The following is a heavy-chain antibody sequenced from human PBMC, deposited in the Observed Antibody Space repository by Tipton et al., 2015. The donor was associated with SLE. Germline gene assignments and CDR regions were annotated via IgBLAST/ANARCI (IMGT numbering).Heavy chain of an antibody. CDR1: GGSFSGYY. CDR3: ARGTGGGSSSRYDYFDY. J-gene: IGHJ4*02. V-gene: IGHV4-34*01. D-gene: IGHD6-13*01. CDR2: INHSGST. Sequence: GLVKPSETLSLTCAVYGGSFSGYYWSWIRQPPGKGLEWIGEINHSGSTNYIPSLKSRVSISVDTSKKQFSLKLSSVTAADTAVYYCARGTGGGSSSRYDYFDYWGQGTLVTVSS.